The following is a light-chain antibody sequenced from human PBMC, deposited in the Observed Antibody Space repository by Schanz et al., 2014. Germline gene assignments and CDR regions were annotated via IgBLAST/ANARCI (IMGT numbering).Light chain of an antibody. CDR3: SPFSSAPFS. CDR2: GAS. J-gene: IGKJ3*01. Sequence: EIVMTQFPATLSVSPGDRATLSCRASQSVSSKLAWFQQKPGQAPRLLIYGASSRATGIPDRFSGGGSGTDFTLTISRLEPEDFAVYYFSPFSSAPFSFGPGTRVDVK. V-gene: IGKV3D-15*01. CDR1: QSVSSK.